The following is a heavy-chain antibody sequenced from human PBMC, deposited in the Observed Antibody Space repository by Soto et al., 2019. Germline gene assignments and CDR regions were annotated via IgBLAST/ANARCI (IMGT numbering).Heavy chain of an antibody. V-gene: IGHV1-3*01. CDR3: ARDLYSTSWYVRAFDM. Sequence: ASVKVSCKASGYTFTSYAMHWVRQAPGQRLGWMGWINAGNGNTNYGQKFQGRVTMTRDTSTSTVFLELSSLRSGDTAVYFCARDLYSTSWYVRAFDMWGQGTMVTVSS. J-gene: IGHJ3*02. D-gene: IGHD6-13*01. CDR1: GYTFTSYA. CDR2: INAGNGNT.